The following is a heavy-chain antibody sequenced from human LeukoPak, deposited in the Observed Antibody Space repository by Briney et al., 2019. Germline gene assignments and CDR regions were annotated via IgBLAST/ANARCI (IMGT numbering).Heavy chain of an antibody. CDR2: IYYGGST. J-gene: IGHJ5*02. Sequence: SETLSLTCTVSGGTISSSDYYWGWIRQPPGKGLEWIGSIYYGGSTYYNPSLKSRVTISVDTSMNQFSLKLSFVTTADTAVYYCARALGYCSGGSCTRGYNWFDPWGQGTLVTVPS. CDR1: GGTISSSDYY. CDR3: ARALGYCSGGSCTRGYNWFDP. V-gene: IGHV4-39*01. D-gene: IGHD2-15*01.